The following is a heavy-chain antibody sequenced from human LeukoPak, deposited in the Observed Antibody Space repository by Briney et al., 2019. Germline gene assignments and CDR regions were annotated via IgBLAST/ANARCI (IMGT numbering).Heavy chain of an antibody. J-gene: IGHJ4*02. Sequence: PGGSLRLSCAASGFNVSRNYMNWVRQAPGKGLEWVSVIYSGGSTYYADSVKGRFTISRDISKNTMYLQMNSLRIEDTAVYYCAKGLLSNSQRGYFDCWGQGALVSVSS. CDR3: AKGLLSNSQRGYFDC. CDR2: IYSGGST. D-gene: IGHD1-26*01. CDR1: GFNVSRNY. V-gene: IGHV3-53*05.